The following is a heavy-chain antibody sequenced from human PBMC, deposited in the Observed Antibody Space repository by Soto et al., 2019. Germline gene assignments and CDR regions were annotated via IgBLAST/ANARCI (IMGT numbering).Heavy chain of an antibody. J-gene: IGHJ4*02. CDR2: VYNSATK. V-gene: IGHV4-39*01. CDR3: GSCIALPSPSWYWQY. Sequence: SENMSLTCAVSGASVSTTSHFWGWIRQPPGKGPEWIVSVYNSATKFYNPSLESRVTLSVDAAKNQFSLKLTSVSAADTAVYERGSCIALPSPSWYWQYWGQGCVVPVPS. D-gene: IGHD6-13*01. CDR1: GASVSTTSHF.